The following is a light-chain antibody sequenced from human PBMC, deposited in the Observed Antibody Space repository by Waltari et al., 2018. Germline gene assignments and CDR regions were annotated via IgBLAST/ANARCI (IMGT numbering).Light chain of an antibody. CDR2: KAN. J-gene: IGLJ3*02. Sequence: QTVVTQEPSLSVSPGGTVTLTCALSSGSISATSYATWYQQTPGQAPRTPVYKANTRSSGVPDRFSGSSLENKAALTITGAQADDECDYYCALYMGGGIWVFGGGTKLTVL. V-gene: IGLV8-61*01. CDR3: ALYMGGGIWV. CDR1: SGSISATSY.